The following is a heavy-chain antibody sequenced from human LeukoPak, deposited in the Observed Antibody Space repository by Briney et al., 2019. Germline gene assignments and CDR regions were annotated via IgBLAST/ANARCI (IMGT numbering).Heavy chain of an antibody. CDR2: IIPIFGTA. V-gene: IGHV1-69*05. Sequence: SVKVSCKASGGTFSSYAISWVRQAPGQGLEWMGGIIPIFGTANYAQKFQGRVTITTDESTSTAYMELSSLRSEDTAVYYCARDQSSSGWYLGWFDPWGQGTLVTVSS. J-gene: IGHJ5*02. CDR3: ARDQSSSGWYLGWFDP. CDR1: GGTFSSYA. D-gene: IGHD6-19*01.